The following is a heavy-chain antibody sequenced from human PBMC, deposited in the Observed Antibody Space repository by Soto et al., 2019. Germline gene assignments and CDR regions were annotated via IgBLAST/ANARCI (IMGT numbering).Heavy chain of an antibody. Sequence: QVQLQESGPGLVKPSETLSLTCTVSGGDISTYYWTWIRQPAGKGLEWIGRIYSSGITKYNPSLKSRVTMSLDTSKNQFSLRLSSVTAADTAVYYCARGQRFSDWFDPWGQGTLVTVSS. V-gene: IGHV4-4*07. CDR3: ARGQRFSDWFDP. CDR2: IYSSGIT. D-gene: IGHD3-3*01. J-gene: IGHJ5*02. CDR1: GGDISTYY.